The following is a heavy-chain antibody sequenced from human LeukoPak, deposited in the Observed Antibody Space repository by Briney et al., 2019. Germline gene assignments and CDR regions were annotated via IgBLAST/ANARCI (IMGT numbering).Heavy chain of an antibody. J-gene: IGHJ4*02. V-gene: IGHV3-66*01. CDR2: IYSGDST. CDR3: ARVFYGDYPGYFDY. Sequence: GGSLRLSCAASGFTVSSNYMSWVRQAPGKGLEWVSVIYSGDSTYYADSAKGRFTISRDNSKNTLYLQMNSLRAEDTAVYYCARVFYGDYPGYFDYWGQGTLVTVSS. CDR1: GFTVSSNY. D-gene: IGHD4-17*01.